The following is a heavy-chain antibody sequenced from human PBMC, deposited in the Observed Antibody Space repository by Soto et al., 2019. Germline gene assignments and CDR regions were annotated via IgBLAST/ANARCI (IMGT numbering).Heavy chain of an antibody. CDR3: AREPSPYTDSSHAFDI. CDR1: GFIFSSYS. Sequence: EVQLVESGGGLVKPGGSLRLSCAASGFIFSSYSMNWVRQAPGKGLEWVSSISSTGTFIDYTDSVKGRFTISRENAKSSLSLQMNILRVDDTAIYYCAREPSPYTDSSHAFDIWGQGTMVTVSS. CDR2: ISSTGTFI. J-gene: IGHJ3*02. D-gene: IGHD2-2*02. V-gene: IGHV3-21*01.